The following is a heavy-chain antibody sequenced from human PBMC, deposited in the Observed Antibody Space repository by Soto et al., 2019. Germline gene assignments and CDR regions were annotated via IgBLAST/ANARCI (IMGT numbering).Heavy chain of an antibody. CDR3: AMIVVAPLRKGNAFDI. D-gene: IGHD3-22*01. J-gene: IGHJ3*02. V-gene: IGHV1-69*13. CDR1: GGTFSSYV. CDR2: IIPIFGTA. Sequence: ASVKVSCKASGGTFSSYVISWVRQAPGQGLEWMGGIIPIFGTANYAQKFQGRVTITADESTSTAYVELSSLRSEDTAVYYCAMIVVAPLRKGNAFDIGGQGKMVTVSS.